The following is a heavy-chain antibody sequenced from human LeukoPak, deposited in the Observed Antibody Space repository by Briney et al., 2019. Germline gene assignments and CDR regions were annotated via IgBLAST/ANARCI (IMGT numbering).Heavy chain of an antibody. CDR2: ISGHSGNT. CDR3: ARDFAWGSGGAPIDDNWLDP. CDR1: GYTFNTYG. V-gene: IGHV1-18*01. D-gene: IGHD7-27*01. Sequence: ASVKVCCKASGYTFNTYGITWVRQAPGHGLEWMGWISGHSGNTNYAQKFQDRATMTTDTSTSTAYMELRSLRLDDTAVYYCARDFAWGSGGAPIDDNWLDPWGQGILVTVSS. J-gene: IGHJ5*02.